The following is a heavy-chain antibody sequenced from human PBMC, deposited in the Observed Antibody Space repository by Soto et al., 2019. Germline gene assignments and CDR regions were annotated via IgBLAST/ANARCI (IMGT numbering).Heavy chain of an antibody. D-gene: IGHD6-13*01. Sequence: PGGSLRLSCAASEFSFDDYAMSWVRQAPGKGPEWVSSITYTGVSTYYVDSVKGRFTISRDNSKDTLYLQMNSLRAEDTAIYYCAKASVWYPYFDSWGQGTLVTVSS. CDR3: AKASVWYPYFDS. V-gene: IGHV3-23*01. CDR2: ITYTGVST. J-gene: IGHJ4*02. CDR1: EFSFDDYA.